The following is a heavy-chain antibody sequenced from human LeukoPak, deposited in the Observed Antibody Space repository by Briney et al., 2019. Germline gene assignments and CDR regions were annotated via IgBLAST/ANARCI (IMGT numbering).Heavy chain of an antibody. J-gene: IGHJ4*02. V-gene: IGHV1-69*04. Sequence: SVKVSCKASGGTFSSYAISWVRQAPGQGLEWMGRIIPILGIANYAQKFQGRVTITADKSTSTAYMELSSLRSEDTAVYYCARGGIAAARSPASYWGQGTLVTVSS. CDR1: GGTFSSYA. CDR3: ARGGIAAARSPASY. D-gene: IGHD6-13*01. CDR2: IIPILGIA.